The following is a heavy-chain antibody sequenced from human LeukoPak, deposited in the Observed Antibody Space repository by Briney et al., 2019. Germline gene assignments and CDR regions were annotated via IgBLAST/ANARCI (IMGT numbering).Heavy chain of an antibody. Sequence: QPGGSLRLSCAASGFTLSSYAMSWVRPAPGKGLEWVSAISGSGGSTYYADSVKGRFTISRDNSRNTLYLQMNSLRAEDTAVYYCAKAHAFTMIVVVIRYYFDYWGQGTLVTVSS. CDR2: ISGSGGST. D-gene: IGHD3-22*01. CDR1: GFTLSSYA. V-gene: IGHV3-23*01. CDR3: AKAHAFTMIVVVIRYYFDY. J-gene: IGHJ4*02.